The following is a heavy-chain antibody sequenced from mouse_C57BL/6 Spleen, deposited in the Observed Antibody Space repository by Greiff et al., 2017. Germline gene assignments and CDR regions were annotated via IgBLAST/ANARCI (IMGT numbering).Heavy chain of an antibody. CDR3: AREEPHYYGSSPYAMDY. J-gene: IGHJ4*01. CDR2: IWSGGST. V-gene: IGHV2-2*01. CDR1: GFSLTSYG. Sequence: QVQLKESGPGLVQPSQSLSITCTVSGFSLTSYGVHWVRQSPGQGLEWLGVIWSGGSTDYNAAFISRLSISKDNSKSQVFFKMNSLQADDTAIYYCAREEPHYYGSSPYAMDYWGQGTSVTVSS. D-gene: IGHD1-1*01.